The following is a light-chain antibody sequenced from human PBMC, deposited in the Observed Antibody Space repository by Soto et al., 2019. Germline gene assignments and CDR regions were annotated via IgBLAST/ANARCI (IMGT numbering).Light chain of an antibody. CDR2: EVN. J-gene: IGLJ1*01. CDR3: SSYAGSNNFV. V-gene: IGLV2-8*01. Sequence: QSALTQPASVSGSPGQSITISCTGTSTDVGGYKYVSWYQQHPGTAPKLMIFEVNGRPSGVPDRFSGSKSGNTASLTVSGLRAEDEADYYCSSYAGSNNFVFGTGTKLTVL. CDR1: STDVGGYKY.